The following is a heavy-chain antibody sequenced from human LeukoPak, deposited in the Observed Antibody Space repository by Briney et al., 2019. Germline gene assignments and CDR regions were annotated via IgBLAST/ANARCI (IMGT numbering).Heavy chain of an antibody. CDR1: GFTVSSNY. J-gene: IGHJ1*01. CDR2: IFSGGGT. Sequence: GGSLGLSCAASGFTVSSNYMSWVRQAPGKGLEWVSVIFSGGGTYYADSVKGRFTISRDNSKNTLYLQMNSLRAEDTAVYYCATRGGCNYGFQHWGQGTLVTVSS. D-gene: IGHD5-18*01. V-gene: IGHV3-53*01. CDR3: ATRGGCNYGFQH.